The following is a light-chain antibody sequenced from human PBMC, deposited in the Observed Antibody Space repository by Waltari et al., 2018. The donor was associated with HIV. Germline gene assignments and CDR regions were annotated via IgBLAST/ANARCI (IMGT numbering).Light chain of an antibody. CDR3: QQYNSYSYS. V-gene: IGKV1-5*03. Sequence: DIQMTLSPSTLSASVGDRVTITCRASQSINSWLAWYQQKPGKAPNLLIYKASSLESGVPSRFSGSGSGTEFTLTISSLQPDDFATYYCQQYNSYSYSFGQGTKLEIK. CDR2: KAS. J-gene: IGKJ2*03. CDR1: QSINSW.